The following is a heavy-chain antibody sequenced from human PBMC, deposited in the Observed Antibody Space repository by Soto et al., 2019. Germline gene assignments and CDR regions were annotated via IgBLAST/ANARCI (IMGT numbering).Heavy chain of an antibody. D-gene: IGHD3-22*01. Sequence: GESLKISSKGSGYSFTSYWIGWVRQMPGKGLEWMGIIYPGDSDTRYSPSFQGQVTISADKSISTAYLQWSSLKASDTAMYYCARHSSYYYDSSGQRLFDYWGQGTLVTVSS. J-gene: IGHJ4*02. CDR3: ARHSSYYYDSSGQRLFDY. CDR2: IYPGDSDT. CDR1: GYSFTSYW. V-gene: IGHV5-51*01.